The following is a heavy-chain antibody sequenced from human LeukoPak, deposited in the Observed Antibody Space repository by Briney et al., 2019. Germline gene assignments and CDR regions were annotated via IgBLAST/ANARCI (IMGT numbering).Heavy chain of an antibody. Sequence: GGSLRLSCAASGFTFSSYAMSWVRQAPGKGLEWVSAISGSGGSTYYADSVKGRFTISRDNSKNTLYLQMNSLRAEDTAGYYCAKGRPTYYYDSSGYGFDYWGQGTLVTVSS. CDR3: AKGRPTYYYDSSGYGFDY. D-gene: IGHD3-22*01. CDR2: ISGSGGST. J-gene: IGHJ4*02. V-gene: IGHV3-23*01. CDR1: GFTFSSYA.